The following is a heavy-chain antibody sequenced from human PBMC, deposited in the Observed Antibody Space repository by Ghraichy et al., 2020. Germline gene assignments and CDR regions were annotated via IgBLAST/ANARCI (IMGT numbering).Heavy chain of an antibody. CDR3: ARGQYCSTTSCYSAYYYYGMDV. Sequence: SETLSLTCAVYGGSFSGYYWSWIRQPPGKGLEWIGEINHSGSTNYNPSLKSRVTISVDTSKNQFSLKLSSVTAADTAVYYCARGQYCSTTSCYSAYYYYGMDVWGQGTTVTVSS. CDR2: INHSGST. CDR1: GGSFSGYY. V-gene: IGHV4-34*01. J-gene: IGHJ6*02. D-gene: IGHD2-2*01.